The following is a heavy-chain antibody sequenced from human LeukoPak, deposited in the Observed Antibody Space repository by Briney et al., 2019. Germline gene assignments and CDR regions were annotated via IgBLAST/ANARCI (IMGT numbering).Heavy chain of an antibody. Sequence: GASVKVSCKASGGTFSSYAISWVRQAPGQGLEWMGGIIPIFGTANYAQKFQGRVTITADESTSTAYMELSSLRSEDTAVYYCARDLDSSGWSPFDYWGRGTLVTVSS. CDR1: GGTFSSYA. V-gene: IGHV1-69*13. CDR3: ARDLDSSGWSPFDY. CDR2: IIPIFGTA. J-gene: IGHJ4*02. D-gene: IGHD6-19*01.